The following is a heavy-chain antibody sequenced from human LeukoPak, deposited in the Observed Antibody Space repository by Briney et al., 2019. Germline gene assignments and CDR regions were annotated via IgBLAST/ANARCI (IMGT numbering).Heavy chain of an antibody. V-gene: IGHV4-59*01. CDR2: IYYSGST. CDR1: GGSISSYY. J-gene: IGHJ4*02. Sequence: SETLSLTCTVSGGSISSYYWIWIRQPPGKGLEWIGYIYYSGSTNYNPSLKSRVTISVDTSKNQFSLKLSSVTAADTTVYYCARGDYGSGPLDYWGQGTLVTVSS. D-gene: IGHD3-10*01. CDR3: ARGDYGSGPLDY.